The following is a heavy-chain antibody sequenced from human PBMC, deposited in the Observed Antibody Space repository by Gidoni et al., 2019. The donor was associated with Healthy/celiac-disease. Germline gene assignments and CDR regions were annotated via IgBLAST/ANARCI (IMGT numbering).Heavy chain of an antibody. D-gene: IGHD2-21*02. J-gene: IGHJ5*02. Sequence: QVQLVQSGAEVKTPGSSVKVSCKASGGTFSSYAISWVRQAPGQGLEWMGGIIPIFGTANYAQKFQGRVTITADESTSTAYMELSSLRSEDTAVYYCAAQVYCGGDCYPEEGFDPWGQGTLVTVSS. V-gene: IGHV1-69*01. CDR1: GGTFSSYA. CDR2: IIPIFGTA. CDR3: AAQVYCGGDCYPEEGFDP.